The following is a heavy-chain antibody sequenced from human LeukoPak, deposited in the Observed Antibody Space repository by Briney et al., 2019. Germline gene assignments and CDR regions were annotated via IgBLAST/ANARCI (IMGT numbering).Heavy chain of an antibody. D-gene: IGHD2-2*02. CDR3: ARDTNIPESETFHY. CDR1: GYTFSDFY. Sequence: ASVKVSCKASGYTFSDFYIHWVRQAPGQGPEWMGWTNPNIGSTNSAQKFQGRLTMTRDTSISTAYMELSGLRSDDTAVYYCARDTNIPESETFHYWGQGALVTVSS. CDR2: TNPNIGST. V-gene: IGHV1-2*02. J-gene: IGHJ4*02.